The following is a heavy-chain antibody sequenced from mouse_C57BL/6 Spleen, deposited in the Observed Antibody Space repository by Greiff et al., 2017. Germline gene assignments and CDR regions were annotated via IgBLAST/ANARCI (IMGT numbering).Heavy chain of an antibody. CDR1: GYTFTDYE. Sequence: VQLQQSGAELVRPGASVTLSCKASGYTFTDYEMHWVKQTPVHGLEWIGAIVPETGGTAYNQKFKGKVILTADKSSSTAYMELRSLTSEDSAVYYCKGEGDYDGYAMDYWGQGTSVTVSS. CDR3: KGEGDYDGYAMDY. V-gene: IGHV1-15*01. CDR2: IVPETGGT. D-gene: IGHD2-4*01. J-gene: IGHJ4*01.